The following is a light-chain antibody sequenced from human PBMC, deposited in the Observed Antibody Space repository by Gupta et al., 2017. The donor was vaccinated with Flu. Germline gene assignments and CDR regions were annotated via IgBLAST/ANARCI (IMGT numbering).Light chain of an antibody. CDR3: QQANSVPPT. V-gene: IGKV1-12*01. J-gene: IGKJ3*01. CDR1: QGIGTW. CDR2: TAS. Sequence: DIQMTQSPSSVSASVRDSVTITCRASQGIGTWLAWYQQKPGKAPKLLIYTASSLQSGVPSRFSGSGSGTDFTLTISSLQPEDFATYYCQQANSVPPTFGPGTKVDFK.